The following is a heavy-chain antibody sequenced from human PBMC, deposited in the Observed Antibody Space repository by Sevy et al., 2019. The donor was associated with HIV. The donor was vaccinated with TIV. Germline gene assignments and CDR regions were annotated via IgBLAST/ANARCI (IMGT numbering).Heavy chain of an antibody. J-gene: IGHJ6*02. CDR2: IKQDGSEK. CDR1: GFTFSSYW. CDR3: VRGAREYCISTSCYYYGMDV. V-gene: IGHV3-7*01. Sequence: GGSLRLSCAASGFTFSSYWMSWVRQAPGKGLEWVANIKQDGSEKYYVDSVKGRFTISRDNAKNSLYLQMNSLRAEDTAVYYCVRGAREYCISTSCYYYGMDVWGQGTTVTVSS. D-gene: IGHD2-2*01.